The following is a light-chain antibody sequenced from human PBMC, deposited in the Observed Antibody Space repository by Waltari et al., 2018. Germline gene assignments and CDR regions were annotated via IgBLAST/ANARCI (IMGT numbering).Light chain of an antibody. CDR1: ESVGTD. CDR3: QQSRQWPRRT. Sequence: EIVMTQSPVTMSVSPGEGVTLSCTASESVGTDVAWYRHKPGQPPRLLIYFGSTRATGVPARISGSGSGTDFSLTISNLESEDFAFYYCQQSRQWPRRTFGQGTKLE. CDR2: FGS. J-gene: IGKJ2*01. V-gene: IGKV3D-15*01.